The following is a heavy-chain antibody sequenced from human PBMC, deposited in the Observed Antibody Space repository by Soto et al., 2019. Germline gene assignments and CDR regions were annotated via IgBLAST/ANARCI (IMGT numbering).Heavy chain of an antibody. CDR3: ARDSGSYHFYYYYGMDV. Sequence: GESLKISCKGSGYSFTSYWIGWVRQMPGKGLEWMGIIYPGDSDTRYSLSFQGQVTISADKSISTAYLQWSSLKASDTAMYYCARDSGSYHFYYYYGMDVWGQGTTVTVSS. CDR2: IYPGDSDT. V-gene: IGHV5-51*01. J-gene: IGHJ6*02. D-gene: IGHD1-26*01. CDR1: GYSFTSYW.